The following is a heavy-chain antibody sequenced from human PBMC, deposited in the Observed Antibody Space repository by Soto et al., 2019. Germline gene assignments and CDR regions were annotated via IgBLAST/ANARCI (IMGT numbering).Heavy chain of an antibody. V-gene: IGHV4-59*08. CDR2: IYYSGST. CDR1: GGSISSYY. J-gene: IGHJ3*02. Sequence: SETLSLTCTVSGGSISSYYWSWIRQPPGKGLEWIGYIYYSGSTNYNPSLKSRVTISVDTSKNQFSLKLSSVTAADTAVYYCASYGDYHAFDIWGQGTMVTVSS. CDR3: ASYGDYHAFDI. D-gene: IGHD4-17*01.